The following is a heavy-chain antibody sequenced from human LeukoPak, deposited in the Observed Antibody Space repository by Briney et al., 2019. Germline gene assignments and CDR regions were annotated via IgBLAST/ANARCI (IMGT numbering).Heavy chain of an antibody. CDR2: ISGDGRDT. CDR3: AKDAGGRSHYDFWSGYFTT. J-gene: IGHJ5*02. V-gene: IGHV3-43*02. CDR1: GFSFDDYV. D-gene: IGHD3-3*01. Sequence: GGSLRLSCAGSGFSFDDYVMFWVRQSPGQGLQWVSFISGDGRDTYYADSVRGRFTVSRDNSKNSMYLQMHSLKREDSALYYCAKDAGGRSHYDFWSGYFTTWGQGTLVTVSS.